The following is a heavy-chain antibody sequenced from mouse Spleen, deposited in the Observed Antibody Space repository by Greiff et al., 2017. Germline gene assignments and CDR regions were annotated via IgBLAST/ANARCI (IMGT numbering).Heavy chain of an antibody. CDR1: GYTFTSYW. CDR2: INPSNGRT. Sequence: VQLQQPGAELVKPGASVKLSCKASGYTFTSYWMHWVKQRPGQGLEWIGEINPSNGRTNYNEKFKSKATLTVDKSSSTAYMQLSSLTSEDSAVYDCAKSYSNDERAMDYWGQGTTLTVSS. V-gene: IGHV1S81*02. J-gene: IGHJ4*01. CDR3: AKSYSNDERAMDY. D-gene: IGHD2-12*01.